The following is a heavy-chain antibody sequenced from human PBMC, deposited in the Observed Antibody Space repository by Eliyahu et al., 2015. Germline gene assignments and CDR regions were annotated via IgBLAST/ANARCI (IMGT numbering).Heavy chain of an antibody. D-gene: IGHD6-6*01. CDR1: GXSFRXYX. CDR3: ARGRGIAARLVLYYFDY. J-gene: IGHJ4*02. Sequence: QVQLQQWGAGLLKPSETLSLTXAVYGXSFRXYXXSWXRQPPGKGLEWIGEINHSGSTNYNPSLKSRVTISVDTSKNQFSLKLSSVTAADTAVYYCARGRGIAARLVLYYFDYWGQGTLVTVSS. V-gene: IGHV4-34*01. CDR2: INHSGST.